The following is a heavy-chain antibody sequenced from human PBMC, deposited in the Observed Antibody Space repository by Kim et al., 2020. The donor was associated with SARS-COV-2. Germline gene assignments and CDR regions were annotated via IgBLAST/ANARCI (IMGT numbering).Heavy chain of an antibody. CDR2: IYYSGST. CDR1: GGSISSSSYY. CDR3: ARRGYSYGFGGRGGWYFDY. Sequence: SETLSLTWTVSGGSISSSSYYWGWIRQPPGKGLEWIGSIYYSGSTYYNPSLKSRVTISVDTSKNQFSLKLSSVTAADTAVYYCARRGYSYGFGGRGGWYFDYWGQGTLVTVSS. V-gene: IGHV4-39*01. D-gene: IGHD5-18*01. J-gene: IGHJ4*02.